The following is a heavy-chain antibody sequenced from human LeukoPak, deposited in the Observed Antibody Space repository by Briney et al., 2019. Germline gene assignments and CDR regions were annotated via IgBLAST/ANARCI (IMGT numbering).Heavy chain of an antibody. Sequence: ASVKVSCKPSGGTFSSYAISWVRQAPGQGLEWMGGIIPIFGTANYAQKFQGRVTITTDESTSTAYMELSSLRSEDTAVYYCARRRRQDGYNYMAFDIWGQGTMVTVSS. CDR2: IIPIFGTA. D-gene: IGHD5-24*01. CDR3: ARRRRQDGYNYMAFDI. J-gene: IGHJ3*02. CDR1: GGTFSSYA. V-gene: IGHV1-69*05.